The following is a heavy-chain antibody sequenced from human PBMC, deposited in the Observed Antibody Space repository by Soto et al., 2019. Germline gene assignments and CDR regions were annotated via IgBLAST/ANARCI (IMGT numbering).Heavy chain of an antibody. J-gene: IGHJ6*02. CDR2: ISAYNGNT. D-gene: IGHD2-2*02. Sequence: GASVKVSCKASGYTFTSYGISWVRQAPGQGLEWMGWISAYNGNTNYAQKLQGRVTMTTDTSTSTAYMELRSLGSDDTAVYYCAREDIVVVPAAISVFGLPYYYYGMDVWGQGTTVTV. CDR3: AREDIVVVPAAISVFGLPYYYYGMDV. CDR1: GYTFTSYG. V-gene: IGHV1-18*04.